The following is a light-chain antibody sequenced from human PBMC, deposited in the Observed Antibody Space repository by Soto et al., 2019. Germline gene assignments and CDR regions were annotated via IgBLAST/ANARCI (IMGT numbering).Light chain of an antibody. CDR1: SSDVGGYNY. CDR3: SSYTSSSTLYV. V-gene: IGLV2-14*01. CDR2: DVS. Sequence: QSALTQPASVSGSPGQSITISSTGTSSDVGGYNYVSWYQQHPDKAPKLMIYDVSNRPSGVSNRFSGSKSGNTASLTISGLQAEDEADYYCSSYTSSSTLYVFGTGTKVTVL. J-gene: IGLJ1*01.